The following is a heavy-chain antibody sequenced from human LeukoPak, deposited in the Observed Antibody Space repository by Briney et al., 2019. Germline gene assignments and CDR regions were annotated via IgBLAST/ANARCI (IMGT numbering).Heavy chain of an antibody. CDR2: INHSGST. CDR3: ARHLGGGLLRTYYYYMDV. D-gene: IGHD2-15*01. J-gene: IGHJ6*03. Sequence: SETLPLTCAVYGGSFSGYYWSWIRQPPGKGLEWIGEINHSGSTNYNPSLKSRVTISVDTSKNQFSLKLSSVTAADTAVYYCARHLGGGLLRTYYYYMDVWGKGTTVTISS. CDR1: GGSFSGYY. V-gene: IGHV4-34*01.